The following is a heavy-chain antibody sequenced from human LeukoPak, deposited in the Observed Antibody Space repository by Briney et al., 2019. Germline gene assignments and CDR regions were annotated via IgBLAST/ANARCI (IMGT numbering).Heavy chain of an antibody. CDR2: ISSSSSYI. CDR1: GFTFSIYS. Sequence: GGSLRLSCAASGFTFSIYSMNWVRQAPGKGLEWVSSISSSSSYIYYADSVKGRFTISRDNAKNSLYLQMNSLRAEDTAVYYCARDSTGKVHAFDIWGQGTMVTVSS. CDR3: ARDSTGKVHAFDI. D-gene: IGHD2-2*01. J-gene: IGHJ3*02. V-gene: IGHV3-21*01.